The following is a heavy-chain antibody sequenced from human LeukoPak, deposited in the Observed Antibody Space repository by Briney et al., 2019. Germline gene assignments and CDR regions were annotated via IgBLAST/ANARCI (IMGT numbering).Heavy chain of an antibody. D-gene: IGHD3-10*02. CDR2: IKQDGSEK. CDR3: AELGITMIGGV. V-gene: IGHV3-7*01. J-gene: IGHJ6*04. CDR1: GFTFSSHL. Sequence: GGSLRLSCAASGFTFSSHLMTWVRQAPGKGLEWVANIKQDGSEKYYVDSVKGRFTISRDNAKNSLYLQMNSLRAEDTAVYYCAELGITMIGGVWGKGTTVTISS.